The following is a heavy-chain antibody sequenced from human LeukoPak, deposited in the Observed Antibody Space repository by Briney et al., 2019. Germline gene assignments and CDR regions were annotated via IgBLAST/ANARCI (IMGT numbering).Heavy chain of an antibody. CDR2: ISSNGGTT. Sequence: GGSLRLSCAASGFAFRTYAMHWVRQAPGKGLEYVSGISSNGGTTNCANSVKGRFTISRDNSKNTLYLQMGSLRPEDMAVYYCARVYIAGMTGHYSLDYWGQGTLLTVSS. CDR1: GFAFRTYA. D-gene: IGHD3-9*01. V-gene: IGHV3-64*01. CDR3: ARVYIAGMTGHYSLDY. J-gene: IGHJ4*02.